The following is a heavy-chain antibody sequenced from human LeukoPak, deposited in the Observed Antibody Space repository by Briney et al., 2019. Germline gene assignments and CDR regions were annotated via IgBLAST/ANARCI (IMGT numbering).Heavy chain of an antibody. CDR2: INWNGGST. CDR1: GFTFDDYG. Sequence: GGSLRLSCAASGFTFDDYGMSWVRQAPGKGLEWVSGINWNGGSTGYADSVKGRFTISRDNAKNSLYLQMNSLRAEDTALDYCARDRCSGGSCYSAGAFDIWGQGTMVTVSS. D-gene: IGHD2-15*01. V-gene: IGHV3-20*04. J-gene: IGHJ3*02. CDR3: ARDRCSGGSCYSAGAFDI.